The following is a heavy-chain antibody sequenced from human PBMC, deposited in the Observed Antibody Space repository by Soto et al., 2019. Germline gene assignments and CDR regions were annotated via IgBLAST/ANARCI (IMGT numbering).Heavy chain of an antibody. CDR2: IYAGDSDT. CDR1: GYIFTTYW. CDR3: ARVKSIVVPAAIDS. D-gene: IGHD2-2*01. Sequence: GESLKISCKGSGYIFTTYWIGWVRQMPGKGLEWMGIIYAGDSDTRYSPSFRGQVAISVDKSISTAYLQWSSLKASDTAIYYCARVKSIVVPAAIDSWGQGTLVTVSS. V-gene: IGHV5-51*01. J-gene: IGHJ4*02.